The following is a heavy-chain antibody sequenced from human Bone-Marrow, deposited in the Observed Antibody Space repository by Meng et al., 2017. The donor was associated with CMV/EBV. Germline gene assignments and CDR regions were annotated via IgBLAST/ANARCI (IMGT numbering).Heavy chain of an antibody. D-gene: IGHD2-15*01. CDR1: GGSFSGYY. CDR2: INHSGST. J-gene: IGHJ6*02. V-gene: IGHV4-34*01. Sequence: SETLSLTCAVYGGSFSGYYWSWIRQPPGKGLEWIGEINHSGSTNYNPSLKSRVTISVDTSKNQFSLKLSSVTAADTAVYYCARCSYYYYGLDVWAQGTTVTVSS. CDR3: ARCSYYYYGLDV.